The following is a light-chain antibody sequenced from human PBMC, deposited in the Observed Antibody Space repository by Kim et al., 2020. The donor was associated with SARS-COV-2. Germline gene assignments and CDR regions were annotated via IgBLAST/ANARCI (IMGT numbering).Light chain of an antibody. J-gene: IGKJ2*01. CDR2: SAS. Sequence: SASVGDRVTITCRASQNINTYLNWYQQKPGQAPKLLIHSASSLQSGVPSTFSGSGSGTDFALTITSPKPEDSATYFCQQTHTVPPTFGQGTKVEI. CDR3: QQTHTVPPT. V-gene: IGKV1-39*01. CDR1: QNINTY.